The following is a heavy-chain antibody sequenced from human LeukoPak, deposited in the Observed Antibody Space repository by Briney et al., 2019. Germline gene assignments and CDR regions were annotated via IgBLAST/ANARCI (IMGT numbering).Heavy chain of an antibody. CDR3: AGGSYSPTTFDH. V-gene: IGHV4-4*07. Sequence: PWETLSLTCTVSGGSISSYYWNWIRQPAGKGLEWIGRIYGSGSSIYNPSLKSRVTMSADMSKDQFSLKLTSVTAADTAVYYCAGGSYSPTTFDHWGQGTLVTVSS. J-gene: IGHJ4*02. CDR2: IYGSGSS. D-gene: IGHD1-26*01. CDR1: GGSISSYY.